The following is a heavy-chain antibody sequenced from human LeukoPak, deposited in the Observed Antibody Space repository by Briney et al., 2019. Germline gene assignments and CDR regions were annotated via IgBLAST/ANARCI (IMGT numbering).Heavy chain of an antibody. J-gene: IGHJ4*02. D-gene: IGHD1-26*01. V-gene: IGHV1-8*03. Sequence: ASVKVSCKXSGYTFTSYDINWVRQATGQGLEWMGWMNPNSGNTGYSQKFQGRVTITADESTSTAYMELSSLRSEDTAVYYCARGIVGPTIDYWGQGTLVTVSS. CDR2: MNPNSGNT. CDR1: GYTFTSYD. CDR3: ARGIVGPTIDY.